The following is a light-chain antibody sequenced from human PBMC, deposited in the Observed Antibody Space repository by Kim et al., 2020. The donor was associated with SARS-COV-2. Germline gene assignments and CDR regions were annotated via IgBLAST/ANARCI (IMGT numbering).Light chain of an antibody. CDR2: STS. CDR3: QQLNGFPLT. Sequence: ASVGDRVTITCRASENIGSWLAWYQQKPGKAPSLLIYSTSTLHSGVPSRFSGRGSGTDFTLTVSSLQPEDSAVYYCQQLNGFPLTFGGGTKVDIK. J-gene: IGKJ4*01. CDR1: ENIGSW. V-gene: IGKV1-12*01.